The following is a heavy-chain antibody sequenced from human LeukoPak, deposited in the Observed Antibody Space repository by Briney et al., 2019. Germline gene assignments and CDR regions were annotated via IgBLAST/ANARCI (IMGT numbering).Heavy chain of an antibody. Sequence: GGSLRLSCAASGFTFSIYSMNWVRQAPGKGLEWVASIISSSSYIYYADSVKGRFTISSDNAKNSLYLQMNSLRAEDTAVYYCARGGIRSLRLSFVDYWGQGTLVTVSS. CDR1: GFTFSIYS. CDR3: ARGGIRSLRLSFVDY. J-gene: IGHJ4*02. V-gene: IGHV3-21*01. CDR2: IISSSSYI. D-gene: IGHD4-17*01.